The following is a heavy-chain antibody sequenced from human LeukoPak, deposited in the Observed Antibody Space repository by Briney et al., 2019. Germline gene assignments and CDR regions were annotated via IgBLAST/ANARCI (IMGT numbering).Heavy chain of an antibody. CDR3: AKDFRIGYSAHFDY. D-gene: IGHD2-21*01. CDR1: GFTFRSHA. V-gene: IGHV3-23*01. CDR2: IYENGGTT. Sequence: GGSLRLSCVGSGFTFRSHAMSWVRQAPEKGLEFVSGIYENGGTTYYADSVKGRFSISGDNSKNTLYLQMDSLRGEDTAVYYCAKDFRIGYSAHFDYWGQGALVTVSS. J-gene: IGHJ4*02.